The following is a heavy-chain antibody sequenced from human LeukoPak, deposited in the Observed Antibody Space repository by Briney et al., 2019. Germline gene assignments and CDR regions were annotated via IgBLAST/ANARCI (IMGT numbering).Heavy chain of an antibody. J-gene: IGHJ4*02. CDR3: TRVRSGNDFDY. CDR1: GLTFGDHA. Sequence: GGSLRLSCSASGLTFGDHAMSWVRQAPGEGLEWVGFIRSKGYGGTTEYAASVEGTFSLSRDDSKSFVYLQMSSLKTEDTAVYYCTRVRSGNDFDYWGQGTLVTVSS. V-gene: IGHV3-49*04. CDR2: IRSKGYGGTT. D-gene: IGHD3-10*01.